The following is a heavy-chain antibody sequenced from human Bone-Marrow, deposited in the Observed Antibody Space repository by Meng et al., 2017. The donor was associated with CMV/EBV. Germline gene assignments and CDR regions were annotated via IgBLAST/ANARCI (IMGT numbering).Heavy chain of an antibody. CDR2: INTGNGNT. J-gene: IGHJ4*02. Sequence: ASGDTFAPFVMHWVRQAPGQSLEWMGWINTGNGNTKYSQKFQGRVNITRDTSASTAHMELSSLSSEDTAVYYCARARLTVRGVVPHYWGQGTLVTVSS. CDR1: GDTFAPFV. V-gene: IGHV1-3*04. D-gene: IGHD3-10*01. CDR3: ARARLTVRGVVPHY.